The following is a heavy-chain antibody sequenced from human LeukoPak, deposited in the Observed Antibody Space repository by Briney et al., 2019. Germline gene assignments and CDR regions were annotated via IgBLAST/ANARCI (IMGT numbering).Heavy chain of an antibody. D-gene: IGHD4-17*01. V-gene: IGHV3-48*01. J-gene: IGHJ4*02. Sequence: GGSLRLSCAASGFTFSSYSMNWVRQAPGKGLEWVSDISGASGTIYYADSVKGRFTISRDNAKNSLFLQMNSLRAEDTAVYYCARMPTFYGDSYFDYWGQGTLAIVSS. CDR1: GFTFSSYS. CDR3: ARMPTFYGDSYFDY. CDR2: ISGASGTI.